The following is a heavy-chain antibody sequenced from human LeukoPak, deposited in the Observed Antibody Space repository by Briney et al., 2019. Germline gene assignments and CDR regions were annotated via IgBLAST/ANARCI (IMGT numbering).Heavy chain of an antibody. J-gene: IGHJ4*02. CDR3: AGQYTGYEAFDY. CDR1: GYSISSGYY. D-gene: IGHD5-12*01. V-gene: IGHV4-38-2*02. CDR2: MYHSGTT. Sequence: SETLSLTCSVSGYSISSGYYGGWIRQSPGKGLEWIGSMYHSGTTYYNPSLNSRVSLSVETSKNQFSLNLSSVTAADTAVYYCAGQYTGYEAFDYRGQGTLVTVSS.